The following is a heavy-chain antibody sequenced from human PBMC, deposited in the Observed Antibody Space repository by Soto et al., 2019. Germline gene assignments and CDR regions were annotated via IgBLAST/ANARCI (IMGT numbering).Heavy chain of an antibody. V-gene: IGHV1-69*06. CDR2: IIPIFGTA. J-gene: IGHJ6*02. D-gene: IGHD5-12*01. Sequence: SVKVSFKASGGTFRIYAISCVRQAPGQGLEWMGGIIPIFGTANYAQKFQGRVTITADKSTSTAYMELSSLRSEDTAVYYCARAPRGYSGYDYPPGFIYGMDVWGQGTTVTVSS. CDR3: ARAPRGYSGYDYPPGFIYGMDV. CDR1: GGTFRIYA.